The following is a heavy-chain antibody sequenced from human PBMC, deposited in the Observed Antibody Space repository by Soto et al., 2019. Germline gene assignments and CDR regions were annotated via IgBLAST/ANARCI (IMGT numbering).Heavy chain of an antibody. J-gene: IGHJ4*02. CDR1: GGSISSYY. D-gene: IGHD5-18*01. CDR3: ARERYGNAFDY. CDR2: IDYSGST. V-gene: IGHV4-59*01. Sequence: TSETLSLTCTVPGGSISSYYWSWIRQPPGKGLEWIGNIDYSGSTNYNPSLKSRVTLSIDTSINQFSLSLMSVTAADTAVYYCARERYGNAFDYWGQGPLVTAPQ.